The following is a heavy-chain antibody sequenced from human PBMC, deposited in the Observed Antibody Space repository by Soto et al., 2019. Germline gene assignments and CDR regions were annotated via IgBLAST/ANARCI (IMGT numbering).Heavy chain of an antibody. V-gene: IGHV3-7*04. J-gene: IGHJ4*02. CDR2: IKQDGSKK. Sequence: PGGSLRLSCVASGFTSGSYWMSWVRQAPGKGPEWVANIKQDGSKKYYVDSVKGRSTISRDNARNSLYLQMNSLRAEDTAVYYCARGTCSSTTCYAIFFDSWGQGTQVTVSS. D-gene: IGHD2-2*01. CDR3: ARGTCSSTTCYAIFFDS. CDR1: GFTSGSYW.